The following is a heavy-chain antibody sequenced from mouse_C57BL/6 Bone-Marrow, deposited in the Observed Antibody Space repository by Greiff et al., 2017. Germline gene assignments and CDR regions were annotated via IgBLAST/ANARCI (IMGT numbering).Heavy chain of an antibody. CDR1: GYPFTSYW. D-gene: IGHD6-5*01. Sequence: QVQLQQPGAELVKPGASVKISCKASGYPFTSYWITWVKQRPGQGLEWIGDIYPGSGSTTYNEKFKSKATLTVDTSSSTAYMQLSSLTSDDSAVYYCAIYAFDYWGQGTTLTVSS. CDR2: IYPGSGST. CDR3: AIYAFDY. J-gene: IGHJ2*01. V-gene: IGHV1-55*01.